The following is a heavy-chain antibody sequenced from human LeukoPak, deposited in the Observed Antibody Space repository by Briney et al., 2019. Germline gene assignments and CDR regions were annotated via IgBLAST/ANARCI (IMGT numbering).Heavy chain of an antibody. CDR2: IFPSGGEI. CDR3: ARGGPQGGSRLDY. J-gene: IGHJ4*02. CDR1: GFTFSTLA. V-gene: IGHV3-21*01. D-gene: IGHD3-16*01. Sequence: GGSLRLSCAASGFTFSTLAMIWVRQPPGKGLEWVSSIFPSGGEIHYADSVRGRFTISRDNAKNSLYLQMNSLRVEDTAVYYCARGGPQGGSRLDYWGQGTLVTVSS.